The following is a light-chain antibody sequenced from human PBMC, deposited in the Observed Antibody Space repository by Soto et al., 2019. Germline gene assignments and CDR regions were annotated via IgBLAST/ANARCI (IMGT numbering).Light chain of an antibody. CDR3: QQYRDYSWT. Sequence: IQMTQSPSTVSASVGDRVAITCRASQSIGIWLAWYQQKPGKAPRFWIYTASTLLGGVPSRFSGSGSGTEFTLTISSLQPDDFATYYCQQYRDYSWTFGQGTKVEIK. V-gene: IGKV1-5*03. J-gene: IGKJ1*01. CDR2: TAS. CDR1: QSIGIW.